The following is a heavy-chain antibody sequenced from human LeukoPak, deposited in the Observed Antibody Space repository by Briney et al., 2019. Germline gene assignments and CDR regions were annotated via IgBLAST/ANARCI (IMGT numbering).Heavy chain of an antibody. CDR2: IYPGDSDT. Sequence: GESLKISCKGSGYRFTSYWIGWVRQMPGKGLEWMGIIYPGDSDTRYSPSFQGQVTISADKSISTAYLQWSSLKASDTAMYYCARLAAAGKREGSSYYYGMDVWGQGTTVTVSS. J-gene: IGHJ6*02. CDR1: GYRFTSYW. CDR3: ARLAAAGKREGSSYYYGMDV. D-gene: IGHD6-13*01. V-gene: IGHV5-51*01.